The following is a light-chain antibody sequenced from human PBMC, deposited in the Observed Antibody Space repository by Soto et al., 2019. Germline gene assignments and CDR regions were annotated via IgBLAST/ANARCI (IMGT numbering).Light chain of an antibody. CDR1: QDISSY. CDR2: ATA. CDR3: QQVQSFPFS. Sequence: DIQLTQSPSFLSAFVGDSVTITCRASQDISSYVAWYQQQPEKAPKLLIYATARLQSGVPSRFSGSGSGTEFTLTIRGLQPEDFETYYCQQVQSFPFSFGPGTKVDIK. J-gene: IGKJ3*01. V-gene: IGKV1-9*01.